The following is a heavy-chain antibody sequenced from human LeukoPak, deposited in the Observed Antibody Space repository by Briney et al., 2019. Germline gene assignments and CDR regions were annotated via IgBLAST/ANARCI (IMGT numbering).Heavy chain of an antibody. CDR3: ARDNWNYGYYYYYMDV. V-gene: IGHV3-48*01. CDR1: EFTFNTSA. Sequence: GGSLRLSCAATEFTFNTSAMSWIRQAPGKGLEWVSYISSSSSTIYYADSVKGRFTISRDNAKNSLYLQMNSLRAEDTAVYYCARDNWNYGYYYYYMDVWGKGTTVTVSS. J-gene: IGHJ6*03. D-gene: IGHD1-7*01. CDR2: ISSSSSTI.